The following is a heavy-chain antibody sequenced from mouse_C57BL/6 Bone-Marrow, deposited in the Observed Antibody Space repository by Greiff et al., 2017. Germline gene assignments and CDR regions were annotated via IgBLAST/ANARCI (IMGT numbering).Heavy chain of an antibody. V-gene: IGHV1-75*01. CDR1: GYTFTDYY. D-gene: IGHD2-10*02. J-gene: IGHJ4*01. CDR2: IFPGSGST. CDR3: ARDLYGNYGGYFDYAMDY. Sequence: VQLQQSGPELVKPGASVKISCKASGYTFTDYYINWVKQRPGQGLEWIGWIFPGSGSTYYNEKFKGKATLTVDKSSSTAYMLLSSLTSEDSAVYFCARDLYGNYGGYFDYAMDYWGQGTSVTVSS.